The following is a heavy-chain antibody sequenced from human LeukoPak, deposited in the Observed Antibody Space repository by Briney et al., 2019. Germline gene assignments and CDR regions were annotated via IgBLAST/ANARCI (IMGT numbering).Heavy chain of an antibody. CDR2: ISSSSSYT. Sequence: GGSLRLSCAASGFTFSSYWMSWVRQAPGKGLEWVSYISSSSSYTNYADSVKGRFTISRDNAKNSLYLQMNSLRAEDTAVYYCATPGMGYDSSGYYHYWGQGTLVTVSS. CDR1: GFTFSSYW. D-gene: IGHD3-22*01. CDR3: ATPGMGYDSSGYYHY. V-gene: IGHV3-21*05. J-gene: IGHJ4*02.